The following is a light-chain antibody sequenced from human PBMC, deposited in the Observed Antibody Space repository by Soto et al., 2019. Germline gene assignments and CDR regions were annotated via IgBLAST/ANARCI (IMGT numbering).Light chain of an antibody. CDR2: AAS. CDR1: QSISNH. V-gene: IGKV1-39*01. J-gene: IGKJ1*01. Sequence: DIQMTQSPSSLSASVEDRVIITCRASQSISNHLNWYQQKPGKAPKLLIFAASSLQSGVPSRFSGSRSGPDFPLTISSLQPEDFATYYCQQSYSSPPTFCQGTKVEIK. CDR3: QQSYSSPPT.